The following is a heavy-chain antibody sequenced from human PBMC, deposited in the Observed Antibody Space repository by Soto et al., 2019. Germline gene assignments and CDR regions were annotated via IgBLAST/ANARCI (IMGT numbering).Heavy chain of an antibody. V-gene: IGHV1-18*01. CDR1: GDTFISSG. CDR3: ARIEYCSGGNCYSAFDI. CDR2: ISGYKGDT. J-gene: IGHJ3*02. D-gene: IGHD2-15*01. Sequence: VQSGAEVKKPGASVKVSCKASGDTFISSGISWVRQAPGQGLEWMGWISGYKGDTNYAQKFQGRVTLTTDTSTSTAYMELRSLTPGDTAIYYCARIEYCSGGNCYSAFDILGQGTLVTVSS.